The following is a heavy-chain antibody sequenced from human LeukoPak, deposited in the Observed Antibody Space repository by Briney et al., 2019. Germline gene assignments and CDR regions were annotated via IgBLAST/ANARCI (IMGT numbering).Heavy chain of an antibody. CDR1: GYTFTGYY. D-gene: IGHD6-13*01. V-gene: IGHV1-2*02. Sequence: GASVKVSCKASGYTFTGYYMHWVRQAPGQGLEWMGWINPNSGDTNYAQKFQDRVTLTRDTSISTAYMEVSRLRSDDTAVFYCARGRAAAGTDTGFDYWGQGTLVTVSS. CDR2: INPNSGDT. J-gene: IGHJ4*02. CDR3: ARGRAAAGTDTGFDY.